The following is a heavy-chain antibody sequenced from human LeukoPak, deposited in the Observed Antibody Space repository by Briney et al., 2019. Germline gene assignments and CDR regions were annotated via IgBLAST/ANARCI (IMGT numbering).Heavy chain of an antibody. D-gene: IGHD6-13*01. V-gene: IGHV3-66*01. Sequence: GGSLRLSCAASGITVSRNYMSWVRQAPGKGLAWVSIIYSGGDTYYANSMKGRFIISRDNSKNTLYLQMNSLRAEDTAVYYCVRDIVPYSTNWYYFDYWGQGTLVTVSS. CDR3: VRDIVPYSTNWYYFDY. CDR2: IYSGGDT. J-gene: IGHJ4*02. CDR1: GITVSRNY.